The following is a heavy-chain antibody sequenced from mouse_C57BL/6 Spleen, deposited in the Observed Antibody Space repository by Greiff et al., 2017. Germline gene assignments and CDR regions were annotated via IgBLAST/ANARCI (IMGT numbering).Heavy chain of an antibody. V-gene: IGHV5-4*01. CDR2: ISDGGSYT. Sequence: EVHLVESGGGLVKPGGSLKLSCAASGFTFSSYAMSWVRQTPEKRLEWVATISDGGSYTYYPDNVKGRFTISRDNAKNNLYLQMSHLKSEDTAMYYCAREGGRRFAYWGQGTLVTVSA. CDR1: GFTFSSYA. CDR3: AREGGRRFAY. D-gene: IGHD3-3*01. J-gene: IGHJ3*01.